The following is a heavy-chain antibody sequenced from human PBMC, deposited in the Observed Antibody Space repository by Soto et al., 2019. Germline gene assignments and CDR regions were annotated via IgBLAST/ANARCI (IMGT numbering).Heavy chain of an antibody. Sequence: GGSLRLSCAAPGFTFSSYAMHRVRQAPGKGLEWVAVISYDGSNKYYADSVKGRFTISRDNSKNTLYLQMNSLRAEDTAVYYCARDPKPGAPGGSYYYYGMDVWGQGTTVTVSS. D-gene: IGHD3-16*01. J-gene: IGHJ6*02. V-gene: IGHV3-30-3*01. CDR3: ARDPKPGAPGGSYYYYGMDV. CDR2: ISYDGSNK. CDR1: GFTFSSYA.